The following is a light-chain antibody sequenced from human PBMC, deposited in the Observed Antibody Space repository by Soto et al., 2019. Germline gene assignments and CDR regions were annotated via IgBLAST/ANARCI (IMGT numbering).Light chain of an antibody. V-gene: IGKV3-15*01. Sequence: EIVMTQSPATLSVSPGERATLSWRASQSVSSNFACYQQKPGQAPRRLIYGASTRATGIPARFSGSGSGTELALTISSLHSEDYAVYYCQQYNNWPPWTFGQGTKVDIK. CDR3: QQYNNWPPWT. CDR2: GAS. J-gene: IGKJ1*01. CDR1: QSVSSN.